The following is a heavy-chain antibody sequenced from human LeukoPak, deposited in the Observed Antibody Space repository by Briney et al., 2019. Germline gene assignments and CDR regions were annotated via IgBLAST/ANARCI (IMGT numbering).Heavy chain of an antibody. D-gene: IGHD3-22*01. CDR2: ISSSSSYI. CDR1: GFTFSSYS. J-gene: IGHJ4*02. V-gene: IGHV3-21*01. Sequence: PGGSLRLSCAASGFTFSSYSMNWVRQAPGKGLEWVSSISSSSSYIYYADSVKGRFTISRDNAKNSLYLQMNSLRAEDTAVYYCAREPYDSSGYLREIDYWGQGTLVTVSS. CDR3: AREPYDSSGYLREIDY.